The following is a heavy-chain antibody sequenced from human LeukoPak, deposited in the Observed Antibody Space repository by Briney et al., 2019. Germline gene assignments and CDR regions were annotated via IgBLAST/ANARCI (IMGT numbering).Heavy chain of an antibody. D-gene: IGHD4-23*01. V-gene: IGHV3-7*05. Sequence: GGSLRLSCAASGFTFSSYWMTWVRQAPGKGLEWVANIKEDGSEKYYVDSVKGRFTISRDNAKNSLYLQMNSLGAEDTAVYYCARGGYGANDDAFDIWGQGTMVTVSS. CDR1: GFTFSSYW. CDR2: IKEDGSEK. CDR3: ARGGYGANDDAFDI. J-gene: IGHJ3*02.